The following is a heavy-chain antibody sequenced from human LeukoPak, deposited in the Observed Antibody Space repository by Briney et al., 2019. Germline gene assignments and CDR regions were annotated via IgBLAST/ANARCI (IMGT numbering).Heavy chain of an antibody. D-gene: IGHD2-21*01. V-gene: IGHV3-53*01. CDR3: ARGGDGYLDYYYYGMDV. J-gene: IGHJ6*02. CDR1: GFTVSSNY. Sequence: GGSLRLSCAASGFTVSSNYMSWVRQAPGKGLEWVSVIYSGGSTYYADSVKGRFTISRDNSKNTLYLQMNSLRAEDTAVYYCARGGDGYLDYYYYGMDVWGQGTTVTVSS. CDR2: IYSGGST.